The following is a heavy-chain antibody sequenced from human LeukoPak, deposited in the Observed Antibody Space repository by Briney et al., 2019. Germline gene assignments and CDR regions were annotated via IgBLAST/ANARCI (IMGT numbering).Heavy chain of an antibody. D-gene: IGHD2-15*01. CDR1: GYTFTSYD. CDR3: ALYCSGGSCYNGGP. V-gene: IGHV1-8*01. CDR2: MNPNSGNT. Sequence: ASVKVSCKASGYTFTSYDINWVRQATGQGLDWMGWMNPNSGNTGYAQKFQGRVTMTRNTSISTAYMELSSLRSEDTAVYYCALYCSGGSCYNGGPWGQGTLVTVSS. J-gene: IGHJ5*02.